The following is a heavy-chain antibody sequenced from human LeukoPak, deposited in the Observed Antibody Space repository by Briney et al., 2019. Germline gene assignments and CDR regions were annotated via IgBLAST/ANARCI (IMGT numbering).Heavy chain of an antibody. V-gene: IGHV4-31*03. Sequence: PSETLSLTCTVSGGSISSGGYYWSWIRQHPGKGLEWIGYIYYSGSTYYNPSLKSRVTISVDTSKNQFSLKLSSVTVADTAVYYCARSLVASNWFDPWGQGTLVTVSS. CDR3: ARSLVASNWFDP. D-gene: IGHD5-12*01. J-gene: IGHJ5*02. CDR2: IYYSGST. CDR1: GGSISSGGYY.